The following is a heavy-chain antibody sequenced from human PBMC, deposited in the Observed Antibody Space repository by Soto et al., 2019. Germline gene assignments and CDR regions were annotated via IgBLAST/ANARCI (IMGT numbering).Heavy chain of an antibody. Sequence: QVQLVQSGAEVKKTGSSVKVSCKASGGTFSSYAFSWVRQAPRQGLEWMGGIIPMFRTPHYAQKFHGRVTITAAESTTTVYMELTGLTSDDTAVYFCASMPSVILNTYGFVTPFDIWGQGTLVTVSS. CDR3: ASMPSVILNTYGFVTPFDI. CDR1: GGTFSSYA. D-gene: IGHD2-2*01. CDR2: IIPMFRTP. V-gene: IGHV1-69*12. J-gene: IGHJ3*02.